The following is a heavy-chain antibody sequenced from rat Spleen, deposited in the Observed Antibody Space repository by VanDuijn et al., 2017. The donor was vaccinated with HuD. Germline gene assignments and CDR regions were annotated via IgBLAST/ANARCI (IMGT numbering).Heavy chain of an antibody. CDR2: ISADGSEI. J-gene: IGHJ1*01. CDR1: GFTFSYYD. V-gene: IGHV5-25*01. Sequence: EVQLVESGGGLVQPGRSMKLSCAASGFTFSYYDMAWVRQAPTKGLEWVASISADGSEIYYRDSVRGRFTISRDNAESSLYLQMDSLRSEDTATYYCKTGDFWGPGTMVTVSS. CDR3: KTGDF.